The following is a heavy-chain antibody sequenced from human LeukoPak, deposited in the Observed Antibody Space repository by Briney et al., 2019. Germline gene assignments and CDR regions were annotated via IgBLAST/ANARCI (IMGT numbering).Heavy chain of an antibody. V-gene: IGHV3-64*01. Sequence: PGGSLRLSCAASGFTFSGYAMHWVRQAPGKGLEYVSAISSNGGSTYYANSVKGRFTISRDNSKNTLYLQMGSLRAEDMAVYYCARGNDYYDSSGYYHPYYYYGMDVWGQGTTVTVSS. J-gene: IGHJ6*02. CDR2: ISSNGGST. CDR1: GFTFSGYA. CDR3: ARGNDYYDSSGYYHPYYYYGMDV. D-gene: IGHD3-22*01.